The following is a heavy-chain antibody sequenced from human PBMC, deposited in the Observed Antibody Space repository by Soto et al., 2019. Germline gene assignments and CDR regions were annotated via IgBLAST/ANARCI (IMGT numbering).Heavy chain of an antibody. V-gene: IGHV1-2*02. CDR3: ATTDKVGDGYNSIFYYYYYGMDV. CDR1: GYTFTGYY. CDR2: INPNSGGT. D-gene: IGHD5-12*01. Sequence: ASVKVSCKASGYTFTGYYMHWVRQAPGQGLEWMGWINPNSGGTNYAQKFQGRVTMTRDTSISTAYMELSRLRSDDTAVCYCATTDKVGDGYNSIFYYYYYGMDVWGQGTTVTVSS. J-gene: IGHJ6*02.